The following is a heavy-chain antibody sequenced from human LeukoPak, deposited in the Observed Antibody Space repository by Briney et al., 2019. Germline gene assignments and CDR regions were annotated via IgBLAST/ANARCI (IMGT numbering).Heavy chain of an antibody. CDR2: INHSGST. D-gene: IGHD2-15*01. Sequence: PSETLSLTCAVYGGSFSGYYWSWIRQPPGKGLEWIGEINHSGSTDYNPSLKCRVTISVDTSKNQFSLKLSSVTAADTAVYYCARPYCSGGSCYSVGWGQGTLVTVSS. J-gene: IGHJ4*02. CDR3: ARPYCSGGSCYSVG. V-gene: IGHV4-34*01. CDR1: GGSFSGYY.